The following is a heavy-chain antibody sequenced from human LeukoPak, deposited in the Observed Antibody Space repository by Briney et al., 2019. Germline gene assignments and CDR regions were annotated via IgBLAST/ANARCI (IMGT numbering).Heavy chain of an antibody. V-gene: IGHV1-8*01. CDR2: MNPNGGNT. J-gene: IGHJ5*02. CDR1: GYTFASYD. D-gene: IGHD2-15*01. CDR3: ARGPLEYCSGGTCYSGRNWFDP. Sequence: GASVKVSCKASGYTFASYDINWVRQATGQGLEWMGLMNPNGGNTGYSQKFQGRVTRTRNTSISTAYMELRRLRYDDTAAYYCARGPLEYCSGGTCYSGRNWFDPWGQGTLVTVSS.